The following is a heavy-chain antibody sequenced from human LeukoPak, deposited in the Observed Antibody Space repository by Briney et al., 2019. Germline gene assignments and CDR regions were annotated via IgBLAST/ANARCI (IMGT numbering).Heavy chain of an antibody. D-gene: IGHD5-18*01. CDR3: ARGGGYSYGSSGLFDY. V-gene: IGHV3-30*16. J-gene: IGHJ4*02. Sequence: SCKASGYTFTGYYMHWVRQAPGQGLEWVAVISYDGSNKYYADSVKGRFTISRGNSKNTLYLQMNSLRAEDTAVYYCARGGGYSYGSSGLFDYWGQGTLVTVSS. CDR1: GYTFTGYY. CDR2: ISYDGSNK.